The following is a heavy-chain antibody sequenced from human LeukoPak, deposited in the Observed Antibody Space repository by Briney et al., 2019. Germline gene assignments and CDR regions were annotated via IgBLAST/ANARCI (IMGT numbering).Heavy chain of an antibody. J-gene: IGHJ4*02. CDR2: IKLDGSEK. Sequence: GGSLRLSCAASGFSFSTYWMSWVRQAPGKGLEWVATIKLDGSEKYYVDSVKGRFTISRDNSKNTLYLQMNSLRAEDTAVYYCARSLVGASNYWGQGTLVTVSS. CDR3: ARSLVGASNY. D-gene: IGHD1-26*01. CDR1: GFSFSTYW. V-gene: IGHV3-7*01.